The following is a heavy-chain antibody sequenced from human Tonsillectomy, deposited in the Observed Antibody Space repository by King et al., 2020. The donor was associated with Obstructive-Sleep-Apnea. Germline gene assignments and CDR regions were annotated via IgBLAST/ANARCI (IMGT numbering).Heavy chain of an antibody. V-gene: IGHV3-23*04. CDR1: GFSFSNVG. CDR2: IIVNGGST. J-gene: IGHJ3*02. D-gene: IGHD2-21*02. CDR3: ARMAYCGGDCYFRAFDI. Sequence: EVQLVESGGGLVQGSLRLSCAASGFSFSNVGMSWVRQAPGKGLEGVSTIIVNGGSTYYADSLKGRFTISRDNSKNKVYLQMNSLRAEDTAVYYCARMAYCGGDCYFRAFDIWGQGTMVTFSS.